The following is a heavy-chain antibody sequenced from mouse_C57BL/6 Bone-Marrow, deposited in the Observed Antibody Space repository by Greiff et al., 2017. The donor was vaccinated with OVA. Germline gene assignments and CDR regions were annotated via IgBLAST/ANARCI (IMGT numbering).Heavy chain of an antibody. CDR2: IWWDDDK. CDR3: ARMGYYAYWYFDV. Sequence: VKLVESGPGILQPSQTLSLTCSFSGFSLSTFGMGVGWIRQPSGKGLEWLAHIWWDDDKYYNPALKSRLTISKDTSKNQVFLKIANVSTADTATYDCARMGYYAYWYFDVWGRGTTVTVSA. V-gene: IGHV8-8*01. J-gene: IGHJ1*03. CDR1: GFSLSTFGMG. D-gene: IGHD2-3*01.